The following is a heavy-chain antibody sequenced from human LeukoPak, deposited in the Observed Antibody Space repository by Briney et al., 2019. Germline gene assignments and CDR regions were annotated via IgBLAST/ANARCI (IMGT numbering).Heavy chain of an antibody. Sequence: GASVKVSCKASGYTFTSYYMHWVRQAPGQGLEWMGWINPNSGGTNYAQKFQSRVTMTRDTSISTAYMELSRLRSDDTAVYYCARSRKQSWQLVVDAFDIWGQGTMVTVSS. D-gene: IGHD6-13*01. V-gene: IGHV1-2*02. CDR3: ARSRKQSWQLVVDAFDI. CDR2: INPNSGGT. J-gene: IGHJ3*02. CDR1: GYTFTSYY.